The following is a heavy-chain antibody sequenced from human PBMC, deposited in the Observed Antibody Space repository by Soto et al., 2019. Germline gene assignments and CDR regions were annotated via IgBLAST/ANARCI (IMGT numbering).Heavy chain of an antibody. V-gene: IGHV4-31*03. J-gene: IGHJ6*02. CDR1: GGSISRGGYY. Sequence: PSGTLSLTCTVSGGSISRGGYYWIWIRHHPGKGLEWIGYIYYSGSTYYNPSLKSRVTISVDTSKNQFSLELSSVTAADTAVYYCARGRGTAMDYYGMDVWGQGTTVTVSS. CDR2: IYYSGST. D-gene: IGHD5-18*01. CDR3: ARGRGTAMDYYGMDV.